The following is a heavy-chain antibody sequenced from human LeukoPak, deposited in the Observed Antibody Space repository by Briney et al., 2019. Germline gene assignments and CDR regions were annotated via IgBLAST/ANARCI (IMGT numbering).Heavy chain of an antibody. CDR1: GYTFTSYD. V-gene: IGHV1-8*01. Sequence: ASVKVSCKASGYTFTSYDINWVRQATGQGLEWMGWMNLNSGNTDYAQRFQGRVTMTKNTSITTAYMELSSLRSEDTAVYYCARALSWTTDSYYYMDVWGKGTTVTVS. D-gene: IGHD3/OR15-3a*01. J-gene: IGHJ6*03. CDR2: MNLNSGNT. CDR3: ARALSWTTDSYYYMDV.